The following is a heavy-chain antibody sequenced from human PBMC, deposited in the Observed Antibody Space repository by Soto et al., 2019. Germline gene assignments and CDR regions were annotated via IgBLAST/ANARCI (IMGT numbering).Heavy chain of an antibody. Sequence: GASVKVSCKASGYTFTGYYMHWVRQAPGQGLEWMGWINPNSGGTNYAQKFRGWVTMTRDTSISTAYMELSRLRSDDTAVYYCAIGGVIAARAKNPPFDYWGQGTLVTVSS. CDR3: AIGGVIAARAKNPPFDY. CDR1: GYTFTGYY. CDR2: INPNSGGT. V-gene: IGHV1-2*04. J-gene: IGHJ4*02. D-gene: IGHD6-6*01.